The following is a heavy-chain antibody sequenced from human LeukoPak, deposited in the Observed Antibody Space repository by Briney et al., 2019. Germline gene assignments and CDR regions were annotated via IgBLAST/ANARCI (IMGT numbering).Heavy chain of an antibody. D-gene: IGHD6-6*01. CDR3: ASAVAGRNYYYYMDV. CDR2: IYYSGNT. CDR1: GGSIRSYF. Sequence: PSETLSLTCTVSGGSIRSYFWSWLRQPPGKGLELIGHIYYSGNTNYNPSLKGRVTMSVDTSKNQFSLKLSSVTAADTAVYYCASAVAGRNYYYYMDVWAKGTTVTVSS. V-gene: IGHV4-59*01. J-gene: IGHJ6*03.